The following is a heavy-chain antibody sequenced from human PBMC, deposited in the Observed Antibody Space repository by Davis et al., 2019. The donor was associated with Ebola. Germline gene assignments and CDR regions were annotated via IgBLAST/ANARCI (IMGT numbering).Heavy chain of an antibody. D-gene: IGHD2-8*01. CDR3: ARQESLYGWSDY. CDR2: IYPGDSDT. CDR1: GYSFSSYW. V-gene: IGHV5-51*01. Sequence: GESLKISCKGSGYSFSSYWIAWVRQMPGKDLEWMGIIYPGDSDTRYSPSFQGQVTISADKSISTAYLQWSSLKASDTAIYYCARQESLYGWSDYWGQGTLVTVSS. J-gene: IGHJ4*02.